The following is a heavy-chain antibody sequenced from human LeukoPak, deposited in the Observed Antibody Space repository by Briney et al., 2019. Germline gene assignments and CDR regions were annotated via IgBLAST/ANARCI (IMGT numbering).Heavy chain of an antibody. CDR2: IYYSGST. Sequence: SETLSLTCTVSGGSISSYYWSWIRQPPGKGLEWIGYIYYSGSTNYNPSLKSRVTISVDTSKNQFSLKLSSVTAADTAVYYCARVGRDTVYNYGMDVWGQGTTVTVSS. CDR1: GGSISSYY. CDR3: ARVGRDTVYNYGMDV. V-gene: IGHV4-59*01. J-gene: IGHJ6*02. D-gene: IGHD5-18*01.